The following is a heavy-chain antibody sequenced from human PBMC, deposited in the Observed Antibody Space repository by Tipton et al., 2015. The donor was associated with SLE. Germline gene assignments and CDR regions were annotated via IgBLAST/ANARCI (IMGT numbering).Heavy chain of an antibody. J-gene: IGHJ4*02. CDR2: IRDDGSEQ. V-gene: IGHV3-30*02. Sequence: SLRLSCAASGFTFSSYGMYWVRPAPGTGLEWVAFIRDDGSEQYYADSVKGRFTISRDNSRNMLHLQMNSLRAEDTAVYYCAKDGMLEVSGSHQLDYWGQGTLVTVPS. CDR1: GFTFSSYG. D-gene: IGHD1-26*01. CDR3: AKDGMLEVSGSHQLDY.